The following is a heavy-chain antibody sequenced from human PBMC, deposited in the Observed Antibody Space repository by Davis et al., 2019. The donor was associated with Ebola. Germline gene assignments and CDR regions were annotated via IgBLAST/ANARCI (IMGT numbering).Heavy chain of an antibody. CDR1: GYTFTGYH. CDR3: ARGGRDIVVVVAATGFDY. J-gene: IGHJ4*02. CDR2: INPNSGGP. V-gene: IGHV1-2*04. D-gene: IGHD2-15*01. Sequence: AASVKVSCKASGYTFTGYHMHWVRQAPGQGLEWMGWINPNSGGPNYAQKFQGWVTMTRDTSISTAYMKMSRLRSDDTAVYYCARGGRDIVVVVAATGFDYWGQGTLVTVSS.